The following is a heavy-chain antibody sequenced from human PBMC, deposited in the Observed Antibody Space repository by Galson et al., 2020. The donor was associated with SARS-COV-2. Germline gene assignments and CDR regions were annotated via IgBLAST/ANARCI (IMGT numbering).Heavy chain of an antibody. Sequence: GESLKISCEASGFTLNDYYMNWIRQAPGKGLEWLSYISSSSSYTNYADSVKGRFTISKDSAKKSLYLQMSSLRAEDTAVYFCARGSHCINGICKGDHFDLWGQGTLVTVSS. CDR1: GFTLNDYY. CDR3: ARGSHCINGICKGDHFDL. J-gene: IGHJ4*02. D-gene: IGHD2-21*01. V-gene: IGHV3-11*06. CDR2: ISSSSSYT.